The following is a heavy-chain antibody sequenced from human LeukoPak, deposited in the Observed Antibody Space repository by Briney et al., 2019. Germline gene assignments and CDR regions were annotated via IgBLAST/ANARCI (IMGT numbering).Heavy chain of an antibody. D-gene: IGHD6-13*01. CDR2: IIPIFGTA. CDR3: ARDIGTGTFDY. Sequence: SVKVSCKASGYTFTSYGISWVRQAPGQGLEWMGGIIPIFGTANYAQKFQGRVTITADESTSTAYMELSSLRSEDTAVYYCARDIGTGTFDYWGQGTLVTVSS. CDR1: GYTFTSYG. J-gene: IGHJ4*02. V-gene: IGHV1-69*13.